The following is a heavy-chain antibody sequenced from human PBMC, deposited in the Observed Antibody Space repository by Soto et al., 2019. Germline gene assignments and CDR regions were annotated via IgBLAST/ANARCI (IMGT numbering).Heavy chain of an antibody. J-gene: IGHJ6*02. V-gene: IGHV3-11*01. CDR1: AVTFSDYC. Sequence: LSPTSEASAVTFSDYCTSWIIQAPGNREDWVSYISSGVSRTLYTESVKSRFTISRDIAKNSLYLQMDYLKVEDTGVYFFARRGPLDTILVVPDYFALDVWGRGTKVTVCS. CDR3: ARRGPLDTILVVPDYFALDV. CDR2: ISSGVSRT. D-gene: IGHD2-15*01.